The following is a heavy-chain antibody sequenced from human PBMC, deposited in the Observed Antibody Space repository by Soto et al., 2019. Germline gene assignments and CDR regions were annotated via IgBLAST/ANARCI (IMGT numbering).Heavy chain of an antibody. CDR1: GFSLSNARMG. V-gene: IGHV2-26*01. CDR3: ARFSMTTATSLWRGAYHYGMDI. D-gene: IGHD4-17*01. J-gene: IGHJ6*02. CDR2: SSSNDEK. Sequence: GPTLVNPTENLTLTCTCAGFSLSNARMGVRWIRQPPGKALEWLAHSSSNDEKSYSTSLKSRLTISKDTSKSQVVLTMTNMEPVPTAIYYCARFSMTTATSLWRGAYHYGMDIWGRGTSVTGSS.